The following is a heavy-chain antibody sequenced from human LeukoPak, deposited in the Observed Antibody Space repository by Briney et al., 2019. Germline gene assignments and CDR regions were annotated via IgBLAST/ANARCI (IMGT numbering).Heavy chain of an antibody. J-gene: IGHJ6*02. V-gene: IGHV3-33*01. CDR2: ISYDGSNK. CDR3: AREGYRDYYYGMDV. D-gene: IGHD1-1*01. Sequence: GRSLRLSCAASGFSFSTFGMHRVRQAPGKGLEWVAVISYDGSNKLYADSVKGRFTISRDNSKNTLYLQINSLRAGDTAVYYCAREGYRDYYYGMDVWGQGTTVTVSS. CDR1: GFSFSTFG.